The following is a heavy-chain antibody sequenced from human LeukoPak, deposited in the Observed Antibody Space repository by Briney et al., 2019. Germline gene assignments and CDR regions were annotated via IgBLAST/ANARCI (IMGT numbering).Heavy chain of an antibody. Sequence: SETLSLTCAVSGYSISSSNWWGWIRQSPGKGLEWIGYIHNSGRTNYNPSLKSRVTGFVDTSKNQVSLRLSSVTAADTAVYYCARHGTISSESYFDYWGQGALVTVSS. CDR1: GYSISSSNW. D-gene: IGHD1-14*01. CDR2: IHNSGRT. CDR3: ARHGTISSESYFDY. J-gene: IGHJ4*02. V-gene: IGHV4-28*01.